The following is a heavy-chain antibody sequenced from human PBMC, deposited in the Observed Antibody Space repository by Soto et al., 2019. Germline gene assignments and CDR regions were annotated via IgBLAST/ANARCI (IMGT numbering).Heavy chain of an antibody. CDR2: IYSGGST. D-gene: IGHD6-6*01. CDR1: RFSRSSNY. J-gene: IGHJ5*02. V-gene: IGHV3-66*01. Sequence: GGSVRLSCAASRFSRSSNYMSWVRQAPGKGLELVSVIYSGGSTYYADSVKGRFTISRDNSKNTLYLQMNSLRAEDTAVYYFAKSKHKPGVLLDPRGQRTLVPVSA. CDR3: AKSKHKPGVLLDP.